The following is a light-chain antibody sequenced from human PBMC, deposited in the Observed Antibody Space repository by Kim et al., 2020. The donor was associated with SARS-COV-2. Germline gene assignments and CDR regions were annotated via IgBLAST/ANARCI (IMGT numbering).Light chain of an antibody. Sequence: DIVMTQTPLSSPVTLGQPASISCKSSQSLVHSNGQTYLSWLQQRPGQPPRLLLYQISHRFSGVPDRFSGSGAGTDFTLKISRVEAEDVGVYYCLQAAQFPFTFGQGTKLEI. CDR2: QIS. J-gene: IGKJ2*01. CDR1: QSLVHSNGQTY. CDR3: LQAAQFPFT. V-gene: IGKV2-24*01.